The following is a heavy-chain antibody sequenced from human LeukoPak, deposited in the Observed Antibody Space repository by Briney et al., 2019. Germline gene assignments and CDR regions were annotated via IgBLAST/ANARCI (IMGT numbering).Heavy chain of an antibody. CDR1: GGTFSSYA. V-gene: IGHV1-69*05. Sequence: GASVKVSCKASGGTFSSYAISWVRQAPGQGLEWMGGIIPIFGTANYAQKFQGRVMITTDESTSTAYMELSSLRSEDTAVYYCAREGYSSSWYAFDIWGQGTMVTVSS. J-gene: IGHJ3*02. CDR2: IIPIFGTA. D-gene: IGHD6-13*01. CDR3: AREGYSSSWYAFDI.